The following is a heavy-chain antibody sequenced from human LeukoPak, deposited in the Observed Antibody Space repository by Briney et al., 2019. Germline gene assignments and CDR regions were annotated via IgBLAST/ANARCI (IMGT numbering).Heavy chain of an antibody. CDR1: GGSISSGYYY. J-gene: IGHJ4*02. V-gene: IGHV4-30-4*01. CDR2: IYYGGT. Sequence: SETLSLTCTVSGGSISSGYYYWSWVRQPPGKGLEYIGYIYYGGTYYNPSLKSRVTISVDTSKNQFSLKLSSVTAADTAVYYCARGTWSSSIDYWGQGTLVTVSS. D-gene: IGHD6-6*01. CDR3: ARGTWSSSIDY.